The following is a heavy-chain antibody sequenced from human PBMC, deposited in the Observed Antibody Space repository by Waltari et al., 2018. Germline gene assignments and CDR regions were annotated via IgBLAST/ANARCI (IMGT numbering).Heavy chain of an antibody. Sequence: QVQLVESGGGVVQPGRSLRLSCAASGFTFSSYAMHWVRQAPGKGLEWVAVISYDGSNKYYVDSVKGRFTISRDKSKNTLYLQMNSLRAEDTAVYYCARMDYYGSGSHPTDAFDIWGQGTMVTVSS. CDR2: ISYDGSNK. CDR1: GFTFSSYA. V-gene: IGHV3-30*01. J-gene: IGHJ3*02. CDR3: ARMDYYGSGSHPTDAFDI. D-gene: IGHD3-10*01.